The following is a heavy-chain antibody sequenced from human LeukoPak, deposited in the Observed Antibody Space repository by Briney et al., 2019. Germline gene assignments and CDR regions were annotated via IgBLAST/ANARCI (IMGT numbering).Heavy chain of an antibody. J-gene: IGHJ4*02. CDR3: ARSYSSSSFFLDY. Sequence: GGSLRLSCAASGFTFSSYAMHWVRQAPGKGLEWVAVISYDGSNKYYADSVKGRFTISRDNSKNTLYLQMNSLRAEDTAVYYCARSYSSSSFFLDYRGQGTLVTVSS. CDR1: GFTFSSYA. V-gene: IGHV3-30*04. CDR2: ISYDGSNK. D-gene: IGHD6-6*01.